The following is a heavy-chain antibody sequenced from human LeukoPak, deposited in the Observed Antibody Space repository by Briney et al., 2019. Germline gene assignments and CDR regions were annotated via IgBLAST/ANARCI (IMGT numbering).Heavy chain of an antibody. CDR2: IYYSGST. V-gene: IGHV4-39*07. Sequence: SETLSLTCTVSGGSISSSSYYWGWIRQPPGKGLEWIGSIYYSGSTNYNPSLKSRVTISVDTSKNQFSLKLSSVTAADTAVYYCARLTWEYYFDYWGQGTLVTVSS. D-gene: IGHD1-26*01. J-gene: IGHJ4*02. CDR1: GGSISSSSYY. CDR3: ARLTWEYYFDY.